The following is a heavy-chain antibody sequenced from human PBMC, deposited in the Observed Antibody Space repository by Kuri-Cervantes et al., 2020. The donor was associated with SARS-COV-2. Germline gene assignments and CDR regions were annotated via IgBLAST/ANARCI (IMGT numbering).Heavy chain of an antibody. CDR1: GGTFRNYA. Sequence: SVNVSCKASGGTFRNYAISWVRQAPGQGLEWMGRIIPILSITNYAQKFHDRVTFSADKSTTTVYMELSSLRSGDTAVYYCARGSEAVDYWGQGTLVTVSS. V-gene: IGHV1-69*04. D-gene: IGHD3-3*01. CDR3: ARGSEAVDY. CDR2: IIPILSIT. J-gene: IGHJ4*02.